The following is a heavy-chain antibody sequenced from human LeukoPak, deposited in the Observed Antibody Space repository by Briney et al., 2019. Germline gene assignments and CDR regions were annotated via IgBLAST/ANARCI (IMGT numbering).Heavy chain of an antibody. CDR3: ARVGYGDYDY. CDR1: GGSISSYY. CDR2: IYYGGST. D-gene: IGHD4-17*01. Sequence: SETLSLTCTVSGGSISSYYWSWIRQPPGKGLEWTGYIYYGGSTNYNPSLKSRVTISVDTSKNQFSLKLSSVTAADTAVYYCARVGYGDYDYWGQGTLVTVSS. J-gene: IGHJ4*02. V-gene: IGHV4-59*01.